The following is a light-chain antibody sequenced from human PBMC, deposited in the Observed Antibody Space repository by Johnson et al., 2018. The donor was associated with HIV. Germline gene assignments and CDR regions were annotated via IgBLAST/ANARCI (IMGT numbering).Light chain of an antibody. V-gene: IGLV1-51*01. CDR1: SSNIGNNY. Sequence: QSVLSQPPSVSAAPGQKVTISCSGSSSNIGNNYVSWYQHLPCTAPKLLIYDNTKRPSGIPDRFSGSKSGTSATLGIAGLQTGDEAYYYCGTWDNSLNTGAVFGTGTKVTVL. J-gene: IGLJ1*01. CDR3: GTWDNSLNTGAV. CDR2: DNT.